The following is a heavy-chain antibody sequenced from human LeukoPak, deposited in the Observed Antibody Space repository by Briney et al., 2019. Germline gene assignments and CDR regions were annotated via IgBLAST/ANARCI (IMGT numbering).Heavy chain of an antibody. CDR3: ALYRLDDAFDI. D-gene: IGHD3-16*01. J-gene: IGHJ3*02. V-gene: IGHV4-34*01. CDR1: GGSFSGDY. Sequence: SETLSLTCAVYGGSFSGDYWSWIRQPPGKGLEWIGEINHSGRTNYNPSLKSRVTISVDTSNNHFSLNLTSVTAADTAVYYCALYRLDDAFDIWGQGTMVTVSS. CDR2: INHSGRT.